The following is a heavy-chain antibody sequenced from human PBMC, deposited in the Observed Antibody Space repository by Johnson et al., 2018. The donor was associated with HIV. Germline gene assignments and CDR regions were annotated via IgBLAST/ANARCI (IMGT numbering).Heavy chain of an antibody. CDR1: GFTFPDYA. Sequence: QVQLVESGGGLVQPGRSLRLSCAASGFTFPDYAMHWVRQAPGKGLEWVAFIRYDGSNKYYADSVKGRFSISRDSSKSTLYMQMNSLRVEDTAVYYCAKEDCSSVVSSDDTFDIWGQGTMVTLSS. V-gene: IGHV3-30*02. CDR3: AKEDCSSVVSSDDTFDI. D-gene: IGHD2-2*01. CDR2: IRYDGSNK. J-gene: IGHJ3*02.